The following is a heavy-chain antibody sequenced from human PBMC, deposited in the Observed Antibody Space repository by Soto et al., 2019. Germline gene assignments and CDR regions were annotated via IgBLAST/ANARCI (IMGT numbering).Heavy chain of an antibody. V-gene: IGHV3-21*01. CDR1: GFTFSSYS. CDR2: ISSSSSYI. J-gene: IGHJ5*02. CDR3: ARDTPGHPDHWFDP. Sequence: GGSLRLSCAASGFTFSSYSMNWVRQAPGKGLEWVSSISSSSSYIYYADSVKGRFTISRDNAKNSLYLQMNSLRAEDTAVYYCARDTPGHPDHWFDPWGQGTLVTVSS.